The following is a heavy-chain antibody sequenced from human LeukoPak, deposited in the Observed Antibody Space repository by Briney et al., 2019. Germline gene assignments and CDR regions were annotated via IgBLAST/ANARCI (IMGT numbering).Heavy chain of an antibody. D-gene: IGHD4-23*01. CDR1: GGSISSGDYY. V-gene: IGHV4-30-4*01. CDR2: IYYSGST. Sequence: SQTLSLTCTVSGGSISSGDYYWSWIRQPPGKGLEWIGYIYYSGSTYYNPSLKSRVTISVDTSKNQFSLKLSSVTAADTAVYYCARGRLRWERPRFDPWGQGTLVTVSS. J-gene: IGHJ5*02. CDR3: ARGRLRWERPRFDP.